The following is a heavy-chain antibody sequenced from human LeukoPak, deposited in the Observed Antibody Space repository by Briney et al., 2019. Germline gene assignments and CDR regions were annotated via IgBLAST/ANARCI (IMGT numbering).Heavy chain of an antibody. CDR1: GGTFSSYA. CDR3: ARVYYYGSGSYPDAFDI. CDR2: IIPIFGTA. D-gene: IGHD3-10*01. V-gene: IGHV1-69*13. J-gene: IGHJ3*02. Sequence: SVKVSCKASGGTFSSYAISWVRQAPGQGLEWMGGIIPIFGTASYAQKFQGRVTITADESTSTAYMELSSLRSEDTAVYYCARVYYYGSGSYPDAFDIWGQGTMVTVSS.